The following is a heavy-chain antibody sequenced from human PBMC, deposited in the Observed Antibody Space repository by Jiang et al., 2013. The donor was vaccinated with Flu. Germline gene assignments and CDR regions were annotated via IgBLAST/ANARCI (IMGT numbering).Heavy chain of an antibody. CDR3: ARQFLTGTKERDYYYYGMDV. V-gene: IGHV7-4-1*02. CDR1: GYTFTSYA. Sequence: QSGSELKKPGASVKVSCKASGYTFTSYAMNWVRQAPGQGLEWMGWINTNTGNPTYAQGFTGRFVFSLDTSVSTAYLQISSLKAEDTAVYYCARQFLTGTKERDYYYYGMDVWGQGTTVTVSS. J-gene: IGHJ6*02. D-gene: IGHD1-7*01. CDR2: INTNTGNP.